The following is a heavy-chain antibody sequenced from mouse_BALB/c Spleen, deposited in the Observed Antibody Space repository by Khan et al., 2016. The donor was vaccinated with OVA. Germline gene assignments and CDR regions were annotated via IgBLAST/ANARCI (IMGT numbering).Heavy chain of an antibody. D-gene: IGHD4-1*01. V-gene: IGHV5-6*01. CDR3: ASQLTGSFDY. CDR2: ISSGGDYT. J-gene: IGHJ3*01. Sequence: EVELVESGGDLVKPGGSLKLSCAASGFTFSSYSMSWVRQTPDKRLEWVASISSGGDYTYYPDSVKGRFTISRDNADNALYLQMSSLRSEDTAMYFGASQLTGSFDYWGQGTLVTVSA. CDR1: GFTFSSYS.